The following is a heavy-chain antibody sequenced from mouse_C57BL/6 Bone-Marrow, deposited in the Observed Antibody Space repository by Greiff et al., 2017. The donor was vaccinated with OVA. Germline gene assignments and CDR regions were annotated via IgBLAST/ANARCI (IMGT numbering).Heavy chain of an antibody. CDR2: IYPGDGDT. V-gene: IGHV1-80*01. D-gene: IGHD1-1*01. CDR3: ASYYYGSSYQGDY. J-gene: IGHJ2*01. Sequence: QVHVKQSGAELVKPGASVKISCKASGYAFSSYWMNWVKQRPGKGLEWIGQIYPGDGDTNYNGKFKGKATLTADKSSSTAYMQLSSLTSEDSAVYFCASYYYGSSYQGDYWGQGTTLTVSS. CDR1: GYAFSSYW.